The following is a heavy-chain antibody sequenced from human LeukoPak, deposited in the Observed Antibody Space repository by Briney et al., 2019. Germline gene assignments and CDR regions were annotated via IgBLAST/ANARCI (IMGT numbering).Heavy chain of an antibody. CDR3: ARESTSWYFDL. J-gene: IGHJ2*01. CDR1: GFTFSSYY. CDR2: ISDDGVKK. Sequence: PGGSLRLSCAASGFTFSSYYMYWVRQAPGKGLEWVTFISDDGVKKYYADSVKGRFSISRDNYKKTLYLHMDSLRAEDTAVYYCARESTSWYFDLWGRGTLVTVSS. D-gene: IGHD2-2*01. V-gene: IGHV3-30-3*01.